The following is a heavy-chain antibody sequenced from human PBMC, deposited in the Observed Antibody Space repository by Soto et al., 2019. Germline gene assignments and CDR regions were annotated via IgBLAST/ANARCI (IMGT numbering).Heavy chain of an antibody. CDR2: ISSSSTTI. V-gene: IGHV3-48*01. J-gene: IGHJ4*02. CDR1: GFTLSSNS. Sequence: GGSLRLSCAASGFTLSSNSMNWVRQAPGKGLEWVSYISSSSTTIYYADSVKGRFTISRDNAKNSRYLQMDSLRAEDTAVYYCARDPPSYSSTWGYFFDYWGQGTLVTVSS. CDR3: ARDPPSYSSTWGYFFDY. D-gene: IGHD6-13*01.